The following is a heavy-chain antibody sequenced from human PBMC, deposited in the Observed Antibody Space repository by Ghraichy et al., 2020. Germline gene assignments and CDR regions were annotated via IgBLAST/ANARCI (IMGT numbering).Heavy chain of an antibody. CDR2: ITSSGSFK. Sequence: GGSLRLSCVGPGFSFSSYSMNWVRQSPGKGLEWVYYITSSGSFKSYAESVKGRFTISRDNAHNSLYLQMNSLRDEDTAVYFCARGSKVVRFFYYDGMDVWGQGTTVTVSS. J-gene: IGHJ6*02. CDR1: GFSFSSYS. D-gene: IGHD4-23*01. V-gene: IGHV3-48*02. CDR3: ARGSKVVRFFYYDGMDV.